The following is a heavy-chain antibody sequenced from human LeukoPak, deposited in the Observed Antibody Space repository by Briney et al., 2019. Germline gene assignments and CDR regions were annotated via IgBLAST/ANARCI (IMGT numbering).Heavy chain of an antibody. CDR3: ARGGIPVVVAATGYFDY. D-gene: IGHD2-15*01. Sequence: PSETLSLTCAVYGGSFSGYYWSWIRQPPGKGLEWIGEINHSGSTNYNPSLKSRVTISVDTSKNQFSLTLSSVTAADTAVYYCARGGIPVVVAATGYFDYWGQGTLVTVSS. J-gene: IGHJ4*02. CDR1: GGSFSGYY. V-gene: IGHV4-34*01. CDR2: INHSGST.